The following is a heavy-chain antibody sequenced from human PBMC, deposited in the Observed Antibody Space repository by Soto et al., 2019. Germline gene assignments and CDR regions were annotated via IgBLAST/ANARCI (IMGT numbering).Heavy chain of an antibody. D-gene: IGHD3-22*01. CDR2: ISWNSGRV. V-gene: IGHV3-9*01. CDR3: VKDGYDSRAYYSPFDY. J-gene: IGHJ4*02. Sequence: EVQLVESGGGLVQPGRSLRLSCAASGFTFDDYAMHWVRQAPGKGLEWVSGISWNSGRVGYADSVKGRFTISRDNAKRSLFLQMNSLRPEDTSFYYCVKDGYDSRAYYSPFDYWGQGTPVTVSS. CDR1: GFTFDDYA.